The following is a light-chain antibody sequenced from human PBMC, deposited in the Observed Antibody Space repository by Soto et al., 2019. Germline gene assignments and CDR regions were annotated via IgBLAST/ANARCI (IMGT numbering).Light chain of an antibody. CDR3: QQYNDWPPADS. Sequence: EIVLTQSPGTLSLSPGERATLSCRASQSVSSSYLAWYQQKPGQAPRLLIYGASTRATDIPARFSGSGSGTEFTLTISSLQSEDFAVYYCQQYNDWPPADSFGQGTKVEIK. V-gene: IGKV3-15*01. CDR2: GAS. J-gene: IGKJ2*03. CDR1: QSVSSSY.